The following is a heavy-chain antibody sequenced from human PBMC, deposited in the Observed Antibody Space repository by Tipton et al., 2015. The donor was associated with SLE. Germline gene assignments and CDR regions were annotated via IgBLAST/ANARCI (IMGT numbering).Heavy chain of an antibody. V-gene: IGHV4-61*09. CDR1: GGSISNSDYY. CDR2: IYISGST. D-gene: IGHD1-1*01. J-gene: IGHJ4*02. Sequence: TLSLTCSVSGGSISNSDYYWTWIRQPAGKELEWVGHIYISGSTNYNPSLKSRVTISIDSSRNQFSLNLNSVTDADTAVYYCARVLYWNPYYFESWGQGILVTVSS. CDR3: ARVLYWNPYYFES.